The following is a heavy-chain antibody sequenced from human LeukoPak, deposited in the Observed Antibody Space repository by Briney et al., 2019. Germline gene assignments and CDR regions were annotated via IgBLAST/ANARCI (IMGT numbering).Heavy chain of an antibody. CDR3: ARGISYCGGDCSDY. V-gene: IGHV1-2*02. CDR2: INPNSGGT. J-gene: IGHJ4*02. CDR1: GYTFTVYY. Sequence: ASVKVSRKASGYTFTVYYMHWMRQAPGQGLEWMGWINPNSGGTNYAQKFQGRVTMTRDTSISTAYMELSRVRSDDTAVYYCARGISYCGGDCSDYWGQGTLVTVSS. D-gene: IGHD2-21*02.